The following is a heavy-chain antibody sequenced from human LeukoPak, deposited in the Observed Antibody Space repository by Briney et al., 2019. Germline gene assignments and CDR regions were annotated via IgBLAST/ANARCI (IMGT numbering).Heavy chain of an antibody. CDR2: IYYSGST. Sequence: SETLSLTCTVSGGSISSSSYYWGWIRQPPGKGLEWIGSIYYSGSTYYNPSLKSRVTISVDTSKNQFSLKLSSVTAADTAVCYCARHDNSGYYEFDYWGQGTLVTVSS. D-gene: IGHD3-22*01. CDR1: GGSISSSSYY. J-gene: IGHJ4*02. V-gene: IGHV4-39*01. CDR3: ARHDNSGYYEFDY.